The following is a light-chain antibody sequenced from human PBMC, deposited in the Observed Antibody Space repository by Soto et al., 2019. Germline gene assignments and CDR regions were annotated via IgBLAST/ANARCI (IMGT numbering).Light chain of an antibody. Sequence: EIVVTQAPGTLSLSPEERATLSSRAGVNIADYVSWYQQEPGQAPRLLIHGASSRATGIPDRISGSGSGTDFTLTISRLEPEDFAVYYCQQYGSSPITFGQGTRLEIK. V-gene: IGKV3-20*01. CDR2: GAS. J-gene: IGKJ5*01. CDR1: VNIADY. CDR3: QQYGSSPIT.